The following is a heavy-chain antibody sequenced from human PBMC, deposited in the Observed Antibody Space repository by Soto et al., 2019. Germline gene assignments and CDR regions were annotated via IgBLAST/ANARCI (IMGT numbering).Heavy chain of an antibody. J-gene: IGHJ4*02. Sequence: QVQLVESGGGLVEPGGSLRLSCAASGFTFSDYYMTWYRQAPGKGLECVSYISGSSGSTNYADSVKGRFTISRDNAKNSLYLQLNFLRAEDTAIYYCTRDPRPVDYWGRGALFTVSS. V-gene: IGHV3-11*06. CDR3: TRDPRPVDY. CDR2: ISGSSGST. CDR1: GFTFSDYY.